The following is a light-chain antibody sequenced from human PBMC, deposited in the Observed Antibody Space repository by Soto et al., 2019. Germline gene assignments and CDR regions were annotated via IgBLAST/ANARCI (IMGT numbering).Light chain of an antibody. CDR1: QSVSSY. V-gene: IGKV3-11*01. J-gene: IGKJ1*01. CDR2: EAS. Sequence: ESVLTQSPAALSLSRGERAALSCRASQSVSSYLAWYQQKPGQAPRLLMYEASNRATGIPARFSGGGSGTDFTLTISSLEPEDFAVYYCQQRSDWPWTFGQGTKVDIK. CDR3: QQRSDWPWT.